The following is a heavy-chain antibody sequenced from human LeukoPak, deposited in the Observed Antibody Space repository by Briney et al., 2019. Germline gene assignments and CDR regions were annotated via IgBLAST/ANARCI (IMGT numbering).Heavy chain of an antibody. D-gene: IGHD3-22*01. J-gene: IGHJ4*02. CDR1: GYSFTSYW. CDR3: ATAYYDSSGYYLWYFDY. Sequence: GESLKISCKGSGYSFTSYWIGWVRQMPGKGLEWMGIIYPGDSDTRYSPSFQGQVTISADKSISTAYLQWSCLKASDTAMYYCATAYYDSSGYYLWYFDYWGQGTLVTVSS. CDR2: IYPGDSDT. V-gene: IGHV5-51*01.